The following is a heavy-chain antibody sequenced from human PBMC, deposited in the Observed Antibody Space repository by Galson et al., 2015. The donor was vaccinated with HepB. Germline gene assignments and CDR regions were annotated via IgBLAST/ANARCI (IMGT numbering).Heavy chain of an antibody. J-gene: IGHJ5*02. CDR1: GFTLSSYW. CDR2: IKQDGREK. Sequence: SLRLSCAASGFTLSSYWMSWVRQAPGKGLEWVANIKQDGREKYYVDSVKGRFTISRDNAKNSLYLQMNNLRAEDTAVYYCAGIYCSSTSCRGWWFDPWGQGTLVTVSS. D-gene: IGHD2-2*01. CDR3: AGIYCSSTSCRGWWFDP. V-gene: IGHV3-7*01.